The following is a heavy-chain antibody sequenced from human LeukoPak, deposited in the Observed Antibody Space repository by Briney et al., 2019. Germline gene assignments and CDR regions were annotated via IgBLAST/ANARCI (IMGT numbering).Heavy chain of an antibody. Sequence: GGSLRLSCAASGFTFSSYAMSWVRQAPGKGLEWVSAISGSGGSTYYADSVKGRFTISRNNSKNTLYLQMNSLRAEDTAVYYCAKDSGGDDIFSHWGQGTLVTVSS. J-gene: IGHJ4*02. CDR3: AKDSGGDDIFSH. V-gene: IGHV3-23*01. CDR2: ISGSGGST. CDR1: GFTFSSYA. D-gene: IGHD3-9*01.